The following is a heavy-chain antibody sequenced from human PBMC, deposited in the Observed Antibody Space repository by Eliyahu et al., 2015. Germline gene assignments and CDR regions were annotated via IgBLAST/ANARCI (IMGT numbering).Heavy chain of an antibody. Sequence: EVQLVESGGGLVQPGGSLRLSCAASXFTVSSNYMSWVRQAPGKGLEWVSVIYSGGSTYYADSVKGRFTISRDNSKNTLYLQMNSLRAEDTAVYYCARESDYSNPKDYGMDVWGQGTTVTVSS. D-gene: IGHD4-11*01. V-gene: IGHV3-66*01. CDR1: XFTVSSNY. J-gene: IGHJ6*02. CDR2: IYSGGST. CDR3: ARESDYSNPKDYGMDV.